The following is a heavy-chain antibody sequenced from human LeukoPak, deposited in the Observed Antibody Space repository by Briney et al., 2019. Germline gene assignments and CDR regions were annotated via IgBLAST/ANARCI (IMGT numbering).Heavy chain of an antibody. V-gene: IGHV5-51*01. J-gene: IGHJ4*02. D-gene: IGHD3-22*01. CDR1: GYSFTSYW. CDR3: TRLPYVDYYDSSGYYYGGPSGYFDY. Sequence: GESLKISCKGSGYSFTSYWIGWVRQMPGKGLEWMGIIYPGGSDTRYSPSFQGQVTISADKSISPAYLQWSSLKASDTAMYYCTRLPYVDYYDSSGYYYGGPSGYFDYWGQGTLVTVSS. CDR2: IYPGGSDT.